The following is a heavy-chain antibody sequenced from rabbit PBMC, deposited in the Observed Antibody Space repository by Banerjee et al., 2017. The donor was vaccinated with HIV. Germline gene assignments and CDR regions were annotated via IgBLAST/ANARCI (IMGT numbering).Heavy chain of an antibody. D-gene: IGHD4-2*01. Sequence: QEQLVESGGGLVQPEGSLTLTCTASGFSFSSSYYMCWVRQAPGKGLEWIACIYTGSSGSTYYASWAKGRFTISKTSSTTVTLQMTSLTAADTATYFCARYNGGSDVYQLWGPGTLVTVS. V-gene: IGHV1S45*01. CDR3: ARYNGGSDVYQL. J-gene: IGHJ4*01. CDR1: GFSFSSSYY. CDR2: IYTGSSGST.